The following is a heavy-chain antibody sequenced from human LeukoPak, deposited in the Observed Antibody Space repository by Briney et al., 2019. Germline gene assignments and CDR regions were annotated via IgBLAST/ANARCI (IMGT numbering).Heavy chain of an antibody. CDR2: IYYSGST. J-gene: IGHJ3*02. D-gene: IGHD3-22*01. CDR1: GGSISSYY. V-gene: IGHV4-59*01. CDR3: ARDSSGYRHAFDI. Sequence: PSETLSLTCTVSGGSISSYYWSWIRQPPGKGLEWIGYIYYSGSTNYNPSLKSRVTISVDTSKNQFSLKLSSVTAADTAVYYCARDSSGYRHAFDIWGQGTMVTVSS.